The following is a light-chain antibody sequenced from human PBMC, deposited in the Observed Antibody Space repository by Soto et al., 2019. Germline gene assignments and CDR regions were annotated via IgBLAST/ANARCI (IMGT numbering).Light chain of an antibody. CDR3: QSSDSSGRYPYV. V-gene: IGLV3-25*02. CDR1: ALPKQY. J-gene: IGLJ1*01. CDR2: KDN. Sequence: SYELTQPPSVSVSPGQTARITCSGDALPKQYAYWYQQKPGQAPVVVIYKDNGRSSGIPERFSGSSSGTTVTLTISGVQAEDEAYYYCQSSDSSGRYPYVFGTGTKVTVL.